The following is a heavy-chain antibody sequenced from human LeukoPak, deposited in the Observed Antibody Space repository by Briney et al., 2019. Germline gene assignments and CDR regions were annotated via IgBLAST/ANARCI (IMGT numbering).Heavy chain of an antibody. CDR3: ARAQKYSYYAFDI. CDR1: GFTFSSYW. Sequence: GGSLRLSCAASGFTFSSYWMSWFRQAPGKGLEWVANIKQDGSEKYYVDSVKGRFTISRDNAKNSLYLQMNSLRAEDTAVYYCARAQKYSYYAFDIWGQGTMVTVSS. D-gene: IGHD5-18*01. J-gene: IGHJ3*02. V-gene: IGHV3-7*01. CDR2: IKQDGSEK.